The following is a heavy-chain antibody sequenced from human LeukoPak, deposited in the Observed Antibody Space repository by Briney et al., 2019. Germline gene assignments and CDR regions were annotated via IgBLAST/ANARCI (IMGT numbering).Heavy chain of an antibody. CDR2: ISYSGST. V-gene: IGHV4-59*01. Sequence: SETLSLTCTVSGGSISSYYWSWLRQPPGKALEWMGYISYSGSTNYNPSLKSRVTISLDTSKNQVSLKLSSVTAADTAVYYCARDRGITVAGRGYWYFDLWGRGTLVTVSS. CDR3: ARDRGITVAGRGYWYFDL. D-gene: IGHD6-19*01. J-gene: IGHJ2*01. CDR1: GGSISSYY.